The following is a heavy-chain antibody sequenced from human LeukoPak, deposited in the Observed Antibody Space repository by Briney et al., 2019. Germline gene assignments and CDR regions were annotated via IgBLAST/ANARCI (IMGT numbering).Heavy chain of an antibody. Sequence: PGGSLRLSCAASGFTFSSYSMIWVRQAPGKGLEWVSSISSSSTYIYYAVSVKGRFAISRDNAKHSLYLQMNSLRAEDTAVYYCAPPVTAGVDYWGQGTLVTVSS. D-gene: IGHD5-18*01. J-gene: IGHJ4*02. V-gene: IGHV3-21*01. CDR2: ISSSSTYI. CDR1: GFTFSSYS. CDR3: APPVTAGVDY.